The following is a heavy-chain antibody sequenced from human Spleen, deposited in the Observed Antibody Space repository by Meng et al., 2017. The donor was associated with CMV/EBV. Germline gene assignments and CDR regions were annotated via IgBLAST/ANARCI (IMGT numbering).Heavy chain of an antibody. CDR1: GYTLTSYD. V-gene: IGHV1-2*02. J-gene: IGHJ4*02. CDR3: ARDNNWGPDY. CDR2: IHPHRGDT. Sequence: ASVKVSCKASGYTLTSYDINWVRQAPGQGLEWMGWIHPHRGDTNYAQQFQGRVTLTRDTSINAGYMELTRLTSDDTAVYYCARDNNWGPDYWGQGTLVTVSS. D-gene: IGHD7-27*01.